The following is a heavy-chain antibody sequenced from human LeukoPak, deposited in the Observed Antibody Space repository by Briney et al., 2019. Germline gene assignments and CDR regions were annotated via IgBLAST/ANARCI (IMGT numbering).Heavy chain of an antibody. Sequence: PGGSLRLSCAASGFTFSSYAMNWVRQAPGKGLEWVSYISSSSSTIYYADSVKGRFTISRDNAKNSLYLQMNSLRAEDTAVYYCARDFVYDYVWGSYRYTVGTPRDLDYWGQGTLVTVSS. D-gene: IGHD3-16*02. CDR2: ISSSSSTI. J-gene: IGHJ4*02. CDR1: GFTFSSYA. V-gene: IGHV3-48*01. CDR3: ARDFVYDYVWGSYRYTVGTPRDLDY.